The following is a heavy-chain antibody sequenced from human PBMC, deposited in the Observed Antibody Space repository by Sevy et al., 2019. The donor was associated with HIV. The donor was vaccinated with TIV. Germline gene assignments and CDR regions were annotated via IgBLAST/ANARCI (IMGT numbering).Heavy chain of an antibody. V-gene: IGHV6-1*01. Sequence: SQTLSLTCAISGDSVSSNSAAWNWIRQSPSRGLEWLGRTYYRSKWYNDYAVSVKSRITINPDTSKNQFSLQLNSVTPEETAVYYCARDRGCSSTSCYADFDYWGQGTLVTVSS. CDR1: GDSVSSNSAA. D-gene: IGHD2-2*01. CDR2: TYYRSKWYN. CDR3: ARDRGCSSTSCYADFDY. J-gene: IGHJ4*02.